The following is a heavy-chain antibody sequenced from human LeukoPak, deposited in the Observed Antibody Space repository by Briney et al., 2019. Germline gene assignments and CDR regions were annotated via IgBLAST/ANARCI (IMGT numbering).Heavy chain of an antibody. CDR3: AKELRGDWLLGLDY. V-gene: IGHV3-23*01. J-gene: IGHJ4*02. CDR1: GFTFSSYA. CDR2: ISGSGGST. Sequence: GGSLRLSCAASGFTFSSYAMSWVGQAPGKGVGWGSAISGSGGSTYYADSVKGRFTISRDNSKNTLYLQMNSLRAEDTAVYYCAKELRGDWLLGLDYWGQGTLVTVSS. D-gene: IGHD3/OR15-3a*01.